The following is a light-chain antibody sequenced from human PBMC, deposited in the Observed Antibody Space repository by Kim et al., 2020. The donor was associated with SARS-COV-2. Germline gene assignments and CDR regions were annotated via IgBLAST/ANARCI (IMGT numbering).Light chain of an antibody. CDR2: GAS. V-gene: IGKV3-20*01. Sequence: EIVLTQSPGTLSLSPGERATLSCRASQSVSSSYLAWYQQKPGQAPRLLIYGASSRAPGIPDRFTGSGSGTDFTLTISRLEPEDFALYYCHQYGSSPSTFGGGTKVDIK. CDR3: HQYGSSPST. J-gene: IGKJ4*01. CDR1: QSVSSSY.